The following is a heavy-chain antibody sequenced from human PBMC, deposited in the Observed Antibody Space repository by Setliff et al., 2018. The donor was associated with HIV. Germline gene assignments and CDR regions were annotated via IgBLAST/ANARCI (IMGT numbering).Heavy chain of an antibody. CDR1: GFTFSDYS. CDR3: GRRDRDRGYYMDV. J-gene: IGHJ6*03. Sequence: PGGSLRLSCAASGFTFSDYSMNWVRQTPGKGLEWVSYISSFSTTIYYADSVKGRFTISRDNANNSLYLQMNSLRAEDTAVYYCGRRDRDRGYYMDVWGKGTTVTVSS. D-gene: IGHD3-10*01. CDR2: ISSFSTTI. V-gene: IGHV3-48*01.